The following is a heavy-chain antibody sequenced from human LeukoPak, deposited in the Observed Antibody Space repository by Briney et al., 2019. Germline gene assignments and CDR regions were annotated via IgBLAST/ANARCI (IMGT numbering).Heavy chain of an antibody. D-gene: IGHD6-13*01. V-gene: IGHV4-59*01. J-gene: IGHJ3*02. Sequence: LXLTCTVSNDSIKDYYRNWVRQPPGKGVEWIGFISNSASTNYNPSLKSRVTTSIDTSKRQFSLKLSSVTVADTAVYYCARYEVGSSWAQAFDIWGQGTMVTVSS. CDR3: ARYEVGSSWAQAFDI. CDR1: NDSIKDYY. CDR2: ISNSAST.